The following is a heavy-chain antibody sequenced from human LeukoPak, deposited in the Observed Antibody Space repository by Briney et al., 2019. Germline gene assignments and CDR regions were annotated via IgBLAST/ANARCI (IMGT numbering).Heavy chain of an antibody. CDR2: INPNSGGT. V-gene: IGHV1-2*02. CDR1: GYTFTGYY. Sequence: GASVKVSCKASGYTFTGYYMHWVRQAPGQGLEWMGWINPNSGGTNYAQKFQGRVTMTRDTSISTAYMELSSVTAADTAVYYCARGRWWLAPTSAFDIWGQGTMVTVSS. D-gene: IGHD6-19*01. CDR3: ARGRWWLAPTSAFDI. J-gene: IGHJ3*02.